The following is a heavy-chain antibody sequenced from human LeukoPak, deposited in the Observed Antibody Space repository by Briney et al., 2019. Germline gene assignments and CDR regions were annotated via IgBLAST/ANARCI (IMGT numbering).Heavy chain of an antibody. V-gene: IGHV4-59*01. CDR2: IYYSGST. D-gene: IGHD3/OR15-3a*01. CDR3: ARVDVYYFDY. CDR1: GGSISSYS. Sequence: PSETLSLTCTASGGSISSYSWSWIRQPPGKGLEWIGYIYYSGSTNYNPSLKSRVTISVDTSKNQFSLKLSSVTAADTAVYYCARVDVYYFDYWGQGTLVTVSS. J-gene: IGHJ4*02.